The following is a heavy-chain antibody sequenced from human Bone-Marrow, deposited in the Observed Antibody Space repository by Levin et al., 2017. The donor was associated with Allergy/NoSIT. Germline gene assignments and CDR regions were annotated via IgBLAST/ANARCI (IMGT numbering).Heavy chain of an antibody. CDR3: ARDRSDYSGFGPDY. CDR2: IWSDGSKK. V-gene: IGHV3-33*01. J-gene: IGHJ4*02. Sequence: SCEASGFTFNMYGMHWVRQAPGKGLEWLAVIWSDGSKKYYADSVKGRFTISRDNSKNMLYLQMNSLRADDTAVYYCARDRSDYSGFGPDYWGQGTLVTVSS. D-gene: IGHD2-15*01. CDR1: GFTFNMYG.